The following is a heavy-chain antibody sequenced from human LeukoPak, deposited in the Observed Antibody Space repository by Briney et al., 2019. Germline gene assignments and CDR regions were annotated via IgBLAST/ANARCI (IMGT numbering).Heavy chain of an antibody. CDR3: ARVLYYYGSGSYFDY. D-gene: IGHD3-10*01. V-gene: IGHV3-74*01. CDR2: INSDGSST. CDR1: GFTFDDYG. Sequence: GGSLRLSCAASGFTFDDYGMSWVRQAPGKGLVWVSRINSDGSSTSYADSVKGRFTISRDNAKNTLYLQMNSLRAEDTAVYYCARVLYYYGSGSYFDYWGQGTLVTVSS. J-gene: IGHJ4*02.